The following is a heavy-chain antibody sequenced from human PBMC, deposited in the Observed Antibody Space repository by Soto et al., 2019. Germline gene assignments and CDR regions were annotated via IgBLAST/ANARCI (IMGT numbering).Heavy chain of an antibody. J-gene: IGHJ6*02. CDR3: ARDKLYYDILTGRRDTYYYGMDV. D-gene: IGHD3-9*01. V-gene: IGHV3-48*03. CDR2: ISSSGSTI. Sequence: PGGSLRLSCAASGFTFSSYEMNWFRQAPGKGLEWVSYISSSGSTIYYADSVKGRFTISRDNAKNSLYLQMNSLRAEDTAVYYCARDKLYYDILTGRRDTYYYGMDVWGQGTTVTVSS. CDR1: GFTFSSYE.